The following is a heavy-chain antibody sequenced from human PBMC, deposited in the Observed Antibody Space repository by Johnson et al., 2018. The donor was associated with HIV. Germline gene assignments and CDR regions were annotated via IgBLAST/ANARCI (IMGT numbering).Heavy chain of an antibody. CDR2: IYSGGST. J-gene: IGHJ3*02. D-gene: IGHD6-13*01. CDR3: AREPGSSSRLGAFDI. V-gene: IGHV3-66*02. CDR1: GFTVSSNY. Sequence: VQLVESGGGLVQPGGSLRLSCAASGFTVSSNYMSWVRQAPGKGLEWVSVIYSGGSTYYADSVKGRLTISRDHSKNTLYLQMNSLRAEDTAVYYCAREPGSSSRLGAFDIWGQGTMVTVSS.